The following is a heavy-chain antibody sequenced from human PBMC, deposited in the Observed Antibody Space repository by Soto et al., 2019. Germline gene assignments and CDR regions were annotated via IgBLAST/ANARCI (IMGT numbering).Heavy chain of an antibody. D-gene: IGHD3-16*02. Sequence: PGGSLRLSCAASGFTFSAYAMAWVRQAPGKGLEWVSTISDDENTYYADSVKGRFTISRDNSKNTVFLQVTSLRADDTAAYYCVRPEYRSTISCYSGALDVWGQGTMVTVSS. CDR2: ISDDENT. CDR1: GFTFSAYA. CDR3: VRPEYRSTISCYSGALDV. V-gene: IGHV3-23*01. J-gene: IGHJ3*01.